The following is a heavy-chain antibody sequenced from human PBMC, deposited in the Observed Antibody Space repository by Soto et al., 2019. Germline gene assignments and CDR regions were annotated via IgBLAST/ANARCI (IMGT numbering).Heavy chain of an antibody. V-gene: IGHV3-53*01. CDR1: PHIVGSSY. CDR2: IYTGDTP. D-gene: IGHD1-26*01. J-gene: IGHJ4*02. Sequence: GGSLRLSCAASPHIVGSSYVSWVRQAPGKGLEWVSVIYTGDTPHYADSVKGRFTISRDNSKNTLYLEMNSLGVEDTAKYHCARAPATGSKHGFDLWGQGTVVTVSS. CDR3: ARAPATGSKHGFDL.